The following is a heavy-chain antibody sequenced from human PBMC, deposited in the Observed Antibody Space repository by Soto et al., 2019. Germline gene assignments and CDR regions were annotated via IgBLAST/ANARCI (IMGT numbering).Heavy chain of an antibody. CDR1: GFSLNTRGVG. V-gene: IGHV2-5*02. CDR3: AHIIITYGGVIGLDAFDN. CDR2: IYWDDDR. J-gene: IGHJ3*02. D-gene: IGHD3-16*02. Sequence: GPTLVNPTQTLTLTCTFSGFSLNTRGVGVGWIRQPPGKALEWLAVIYWDDDRRYSPSLNSRLTITKDTSRNQVVLTMTNMDPVDTATYYCAHIIITYGGVIGLDAFDNWGQGTMVTVSS.